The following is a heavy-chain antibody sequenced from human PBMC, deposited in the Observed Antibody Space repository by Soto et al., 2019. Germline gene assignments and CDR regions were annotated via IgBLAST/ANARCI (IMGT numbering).Heavy chain of an antibody. D-gene: IGHD2-2*01. CDR3: ARSRYCSSTSCFTLGDYFDS. Sequence: SETLSLTCTVSGDSISSGDYYWSWIRQSPGKGLEWIGHIYYSGSTYYNPALKSRVTISVDTSKNQFPLKLSSVTAADTAVYHCARSRYCSSTSCFTLGDYFDSWGQGTLVTVSS. V-gene: IGHV4-30-4*01. J-gene: IGHJ4*02. CDR1: GDSISSGDYY. CDR2: IYYSGST.